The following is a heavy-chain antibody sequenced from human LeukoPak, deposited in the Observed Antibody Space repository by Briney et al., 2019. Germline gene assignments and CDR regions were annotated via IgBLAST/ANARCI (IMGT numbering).Heavy chain of an antibody. CDR1: GGSISSRYY. CDR2: LYYTGST. Sequence: SETLSLTCSVSGGSISSRYYWGWIRQSPGKGLEWIAGLYYTGSTYYNPSLKSRITISVDTSKNQFSLKLTSVTAADTAVYYCASVYSLYDNWGQGILVIVSS. J-gene: IGHJ4*02. V-gene: IGHV4-39*01. CDR3: ASVYSLYDN. D-gene: IGHD6-13*01.